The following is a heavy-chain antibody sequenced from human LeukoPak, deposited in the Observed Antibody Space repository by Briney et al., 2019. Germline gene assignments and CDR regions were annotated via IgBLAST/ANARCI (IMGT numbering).Heavy chain of an antibody. CDR2: IKQDGSEK. V-gene: IGHV3-7*03. Sequence: GGSLRLSCAASGFTFSSYWMSWVRQAPGKGLEWVANIKQDGSEKYYVDSVKGRFTISRDNAKNTLYLQMNSLRAEDTAVYYCARLSPRATAPVFDYWGQGTLVTVSS. J-gene: IGHJ4*02. CDR3: ARLSPRATAPVFDY. D-gene: IGHD1-26*01. CDR1: GFTFSSYW.